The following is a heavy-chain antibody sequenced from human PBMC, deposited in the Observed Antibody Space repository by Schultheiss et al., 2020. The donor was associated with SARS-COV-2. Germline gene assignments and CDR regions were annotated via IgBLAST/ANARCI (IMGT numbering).Heavy chain of an antibody. CDR1: GGSFSGYY. D-gene: IGHD2-2*01. CDR3: ARGPPYLYYYYYGMDV. Sequence: SETLSLTCAVYGGSFSGYYCSWIRQPPGKGLEWIGEINHRGSTNYNPSLKSRVTISVDKSKNQFSLKLSSVTAADTAVYYCARGPPYLYYYYYGMDVWGQGTTVTVSS. J-gene: IGHJ6*02. V-gene: IGHV4-34*01. CDR2: INHRGST.